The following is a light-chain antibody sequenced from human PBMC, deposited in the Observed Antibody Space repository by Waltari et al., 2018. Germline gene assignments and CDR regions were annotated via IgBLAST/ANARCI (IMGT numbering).Light chain of an antibody. J-gene: IGKJ2*01. V-gene: IGKV1-39*01. CDR3: QQSYSTPRT. CDR2: AAS. Sequence: DIQMTQSPSSLSASVGDRVTITCRASQSISSYLNWYQQKPGKARKLLIYAASSLQSRVPSRFSGSGSGTDFTLTISSLQPEDFATYYCQQSYSTPRTFGQGTKLEIK. CDR1: QSISSY.